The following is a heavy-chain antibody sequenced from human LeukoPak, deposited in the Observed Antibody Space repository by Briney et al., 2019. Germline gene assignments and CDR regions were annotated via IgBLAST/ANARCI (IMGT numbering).Heavy chain of an antibody. V-gene: IGHV4-59*12. J-gene: IGHJ4*02. CDR1: GGSISGYY. Sequence: SETLSLTCTVSGGSISGYYWGWTRQPPGKGLEWIGYIHYSGNTNYNPSLKSRVTISVDTSENQFSLKLRSVTAADTAVYYCARDGWGYSYGSRRSGWYYFDYWGQGTLVTVSS. CDR3: ARDGWGYSYGSRRSGWYYFDY. D-gene: IGHD5-18*01. CDR2: IHYSGNT.